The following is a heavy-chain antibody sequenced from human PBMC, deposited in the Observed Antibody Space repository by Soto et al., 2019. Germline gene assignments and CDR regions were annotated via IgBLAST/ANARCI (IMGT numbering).Heavy chain of an antibody. J-gene: IGHJ3*02. CDR3: ASNYYDSSGYYLDAFDI. CDR2: IIPIFGTA. V-gene: IGHV1-69*06. CDR1: GGTFSSYA. D-gene: IGHD3-22*01. Sequence: SVKVSCKASGGTFSSYAISWVRQAPGQGLEWMGGIIPIFGTANYAQKFQGRVTITADKSTSTAYMELSSLRSEDTAVYYCASNYYDSSGYYLDAFDIWGQGTMVTVSS.